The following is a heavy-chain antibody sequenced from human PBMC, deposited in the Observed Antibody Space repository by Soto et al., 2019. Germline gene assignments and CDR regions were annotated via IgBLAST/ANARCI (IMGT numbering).Heavy chain of an antibody. Sequence: QVHLVESGGGVVQPGRSLRLSCAASGFIFNEYGMHWVRQAPGKGLEWVAVIWYDESNKHYADSVKGRFTFSRDNSKNTMSLQMNSLGVEDTAVYYCARWGCSGSNCNLNQRSFDLWGQGTLVTVSS. CDR1: GFIFNEYG. CDR3: ARWGCSGSNCNLNQRSFDL. V-gene: IGHV3-33*03. J-gene: IGHJ4*02. D-gene: IGHD2-15*01. CDR2: IWYDESNK.